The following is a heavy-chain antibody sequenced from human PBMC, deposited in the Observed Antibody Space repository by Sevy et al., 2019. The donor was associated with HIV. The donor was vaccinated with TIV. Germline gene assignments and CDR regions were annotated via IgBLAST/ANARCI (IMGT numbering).Heavy chain of an antibody. CDR3: ARDKDIGVTCYPVY. CDR1: GFTFSDYY. V-gene: IGHV3-11*04. Sequence: GGSRLSCAASGFTFSDYYMSWIRQAPGKGLEWVSYISSSGSTIYYADSVKGRFTISRDNAKNSLYLQMNSLRAEDTAVYYCARDKDIGVTCYPVYWGQGTLVTVSS. D-gene: IGHD2-15*01. J-gene: IGHJ4*02. CDR2: ISSSGSTI.